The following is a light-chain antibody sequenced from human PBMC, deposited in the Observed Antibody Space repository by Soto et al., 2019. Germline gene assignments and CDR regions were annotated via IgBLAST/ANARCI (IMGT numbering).Light chain of an antibody. CDR2: EVS. CDR1: ISDVGGYNY. CDR3: SSYTSSSIYV. Sequence: QSALTQPASVSGSPGQSITISCTGTISDVGGYNYVSWYQQHPGKAPKLMIYEVSNRPSGVSNRFSGSKSGNTASLTISGLQAEDEADYYCSSYTSSSIYVFGTGTKLTVL. J-gene: IGLJ1*01. V-gene: IGLV2-14*01.